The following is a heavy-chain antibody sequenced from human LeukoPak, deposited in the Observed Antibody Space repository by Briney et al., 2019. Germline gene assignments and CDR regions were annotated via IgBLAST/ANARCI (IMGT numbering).Heavy chain of an antibody. CDR2: IKSNSEGGTT. CDR3: TTDRITIFGVVVPFDF. CDR1: GFILSNAW. J-gene: IGHJ4*02. Sequence: PGGSLRLSCAASGFILSNAWMNWVRQAPGKGLEWVGHIKSNSEGGTTDYSAPVKDRFSISKDESKTTLYLQMNSVKTEDTAVYYCTTDRITIFGVVVPFDFWGQGILVTVSS. V-gene: IGHV3-15*05. D-gene: IGHD3-3*01.